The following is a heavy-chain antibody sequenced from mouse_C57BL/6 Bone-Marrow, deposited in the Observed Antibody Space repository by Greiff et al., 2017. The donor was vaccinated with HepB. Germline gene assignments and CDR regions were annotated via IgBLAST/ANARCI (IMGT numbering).Heavy chain of an antibody. J-gene: IGHJ1*03. CDR3: ARATYYGSSPWYFDV. Sequence: DVQLQESGPGMVKPSQSLSLTCTVTGYSITSGYDWHWIRHFPGNKLEWMGYISYSGSTNYNPSLKSRISITHDTSKNHFFLKLNSVTTEDTATYYCARATYYGSSPWYFDVWGTGTTVTVSS. CDR2: ISYSGST. CDR1: GYSITSGYD. V-gene: IGHV3-1*01. D-gene: IGHD1-1*01.